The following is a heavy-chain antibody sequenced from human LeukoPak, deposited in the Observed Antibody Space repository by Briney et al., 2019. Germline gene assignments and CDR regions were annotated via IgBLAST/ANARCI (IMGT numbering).Heavy chain of an antibody. J-gene: IGHJ4*02. Sequence: GASVKVSCKASGYTFTSYDINWVRQATGQGLEWMGWMNPNSGNTGYAQKFQGRVTMTRNTSISTAYMELSRLRSDDTAVYYCARGPLWFGETREYYFDYWGQGTLVTVSS. D-gene: IGHD3-10*01. V-gene: IGHV1-8*01. CDR3: ARGPLWFGETREYYFDY. CDR2: MNPNSGNT. CDR1: GYTFTSYD.